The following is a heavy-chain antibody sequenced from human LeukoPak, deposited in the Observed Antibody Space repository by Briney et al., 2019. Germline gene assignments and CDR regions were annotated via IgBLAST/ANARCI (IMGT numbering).Heavy chain of an antibody. V-gene: IGHV3-21*01. J-gene: IGHJ3*02. CDR3: ARDSGDSGGYYDAFDI. Sequence: GGSLRLSCAASGFTFSSYSMNWVRQAPGKGLEWVSSISSSSSYIYYADSVKGRFTISRDNAKNSLYLQMNSLRAEDTAVYYCARDSGDSGGYYDAFDIWGQGTMVTVSS. CDR1: GFTFSSYS. D-gene: IGHD3-22*01. CDR2: ISSSSSYI.